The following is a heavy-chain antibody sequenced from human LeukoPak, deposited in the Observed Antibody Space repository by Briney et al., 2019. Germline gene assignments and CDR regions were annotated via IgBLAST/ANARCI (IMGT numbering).Heavy chain of an antibody. J-gene: IGHJ6*02. CDR1: AFTVSSSF. Sequence: AASAFTVSSSFMSWVRPAPGKGLEWVAVISYDGSNKYYADSVKGRFTISRDNSKNTLYLQMNSLRAEDTAVYYCARDGAAGGMDVWGQGTTVTVSS. V-gene: IGHV3-30-3*01. CDR2: ISYDGSNK. D-gene: IGHD6-13*01. CDR3: ARDGAAGGMDV.